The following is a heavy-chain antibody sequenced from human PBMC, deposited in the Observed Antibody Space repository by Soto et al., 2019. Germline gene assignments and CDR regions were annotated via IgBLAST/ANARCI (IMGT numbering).Heavy chain of an antibody. CDR1: GFTFSSYT. V-gene: IGHV3-23*01. CDR3: AKTLVPYYDILTGYFSFDY. D-gene: IGHD3-9*01. Sequence: GGSLRLSCAASGFTFSSYTMNWVRQAPGKGLEWVSAISGSGGSTYYADSVKGRFTISRDNSKNTLYLQMNSLRAEDTAVYYCAKTLVPYYDILTGYFSFDYWGQGTLVTVSS. CDR2: ISGSGGST. J-gene: IGHJ4*02.